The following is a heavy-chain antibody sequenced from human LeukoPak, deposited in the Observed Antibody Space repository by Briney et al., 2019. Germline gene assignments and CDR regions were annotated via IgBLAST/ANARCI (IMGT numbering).Heavy chain of an antibody. CDR2: IYTSGST. CDR1: GGPISSYY. Sequence: SETLSLTCTVSGGPISSYYWSWIRQPAGKGLEWIGRIYTSGSTNYNPSLKSRVTISVDTSKNQFSLKLSSVTAADTAVYYCARAGPYYYGSGSYLRAWGQGTMVTVSS. CDR3: ARAGPYYYGSGSYLRA. V-gene: IGHV4-4*07. D-gene: IGHD3-10*01. J-gene: IGHJ3*01.